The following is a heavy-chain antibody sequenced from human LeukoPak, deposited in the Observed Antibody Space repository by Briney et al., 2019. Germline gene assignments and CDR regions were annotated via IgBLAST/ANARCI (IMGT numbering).Heavy chain of an antibody. CDR2: IYYSGDT. Sequence: SETLSLTCTVSGGSFSSGDYYWGWIRQHPGTGLEWIGYIYYSGDTYYNPSLRSRVSISLDTSKNQFSLKLSSVTAADTAMYYCARDYGNNWFDPWGQGTLVTVSA. D-gene: IGHD4-17*01. J-gene: IGHJ5*02. V-gene: IGHV4-31*03. CDR1: GGSFSSGDYY. CDR3: ARDYGNNWFDP.